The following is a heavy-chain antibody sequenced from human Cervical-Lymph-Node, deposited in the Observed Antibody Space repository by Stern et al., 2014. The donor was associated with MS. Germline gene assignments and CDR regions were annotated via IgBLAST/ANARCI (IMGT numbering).Heavy chain of an antibody. CDR2: IAYDGSKI. Sequence: VHLVESGGAVVQPGRSLRLSCAASGFIFSNYGMQWVRQAPGKGLEGVALIAYDGSKIYYAYSVKGRFPLSRDNSGNTLFLHMSSLRPDDTAVYFCAKYVASEEDAFDPWGRGTMVAVAP. J-gene: IGHJ3*01. CDR1: GFIFSNYG. CDR3: AKYVASEEDAFDP. V-gene: IGHV3-30*18. D-gene: IGHD3-16*01.